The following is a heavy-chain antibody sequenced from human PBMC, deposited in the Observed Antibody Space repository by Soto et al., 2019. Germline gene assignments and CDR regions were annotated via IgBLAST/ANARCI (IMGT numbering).Heavy chain of an antibody. J-gene: IGHJ4*02. D-gene: IGHD3-10*01. CDR2: IYYSGST. V-gene: IGHV4-30-4*01. CDR3: ARELRLGITMLFDY. Sequence: SETLSLTCAVSGGSISSGDYYWSWIRQPPGKGLEWIGYIYYSGSTYYNPSLKSRVTISVDTSKNQFSLKLSSVTAADTAVYYCARELRLGITMLFDYWGQGTLVTVSS. CDR1: GGSISSGDYY.